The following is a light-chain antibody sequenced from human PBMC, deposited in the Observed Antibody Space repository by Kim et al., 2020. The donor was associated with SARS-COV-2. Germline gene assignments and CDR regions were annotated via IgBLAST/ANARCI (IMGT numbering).Light chain of an antibody. Sequence: ASVGDRVTITCRASQGINTYLAWYQQKPGKVPKLLIYGASALHSGVPSRFSGSGSGTDFTLTISSLQPEDVATYYCQKYNSVPWTFGQGTKVDIK. V-gene: IGKV1-27*01. CDR1: QGINTY. CDR2: GAS. J-gene: IGKJ1*01. CDR3: QKYNSVPWT.